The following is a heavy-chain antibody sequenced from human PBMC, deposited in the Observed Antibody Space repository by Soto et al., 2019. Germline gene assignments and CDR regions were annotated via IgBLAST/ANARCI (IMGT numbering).Heavy chain of an antibody. CDR2: ISGSGGST. J-gene: IGHJ2*01. D-gene: IGHD3-16*01. CDR1: GFTFSSYA. Sequence: GGSLRLSCAASGFTFSSYAMSWVRQTPGKGLEWVSSISGSGGSTDYADSVKGRFTISRDNSKNTLYLQMKSLRAEDAAVYYCAKDWASNWFLDXWGRGTLVTVSX. CDR3: AKDWASNWFLDX. V-gene: IGHV3-23*01.